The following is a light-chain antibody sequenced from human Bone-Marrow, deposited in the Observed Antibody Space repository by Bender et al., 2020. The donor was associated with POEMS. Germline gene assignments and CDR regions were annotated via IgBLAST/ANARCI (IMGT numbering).Light chain of an antibody. Sequence: QSVLTQPASVSGSPGQSITISCTGTSSDVGSYNVVTWYQQLPGTAPKLLIASNINRPSGVPDRFSGSKAGTSASLDITGLQAEDDADYYCQSHDSRLSAVVFGGGTKLTVL. V-gene: IGLV1-40*01. CDR1: SSDVGSYNV. CDR3: QSHDSRLSAVV. CDR2: SNI. J-gene: IGLJ2*01.